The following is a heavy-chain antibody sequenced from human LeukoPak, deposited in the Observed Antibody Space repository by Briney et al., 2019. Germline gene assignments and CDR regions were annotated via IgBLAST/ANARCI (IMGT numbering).Heavy chain of an antibody. CDR3: AKDSKARVGATSPSYFQH. D-gene: IGHD1-26*01. J-gene: IGHJ1*01. CDR1: GHTLDDYD. V-gene: IGHV3-9*01. Sequence: PQRLLCAACGHTLDDYDKQGARGARGKGGEAVSGIRWNSWSIVYADCVKGRLTISRDNAKNPLYPQMNSLRAEDTALYYCAKDSKARVGATSPSYFQHWGRGTLVTLCS. CDR2: IRWNSWSI.